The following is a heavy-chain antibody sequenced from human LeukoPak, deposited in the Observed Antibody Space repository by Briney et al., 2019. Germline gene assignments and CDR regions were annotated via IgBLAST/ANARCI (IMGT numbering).Heavy chain of an antibody. CDR2: IRYDGSNK. CDR1: GFTFSSYG. Sequence: PGGSLRLSCAASGFTFSSYGMHWVRQAPGKGLEWVAFIRYDGSNKYYADSVKGRFTISRDNSKNTLYLQMNSLRAEDTAVCYCASIYYDSSGYYFFAFDYWGQGTLVTVSS. V-gene: IGHV3-30*02. J-gene: IGHJ4*02. D-gene: IGHD3-22*01. CDR3: ASIYYDSSGYYFFAFDY.